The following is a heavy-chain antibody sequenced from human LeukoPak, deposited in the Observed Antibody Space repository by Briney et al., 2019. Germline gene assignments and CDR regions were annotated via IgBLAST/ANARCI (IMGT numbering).Heavy chain of an antibody. V-gene: IGHV4-34*01. CDR2: INHSGST. J-gene: IGHJ4*02. CDR3: ARGRPSFDY. Sequence: SETLSLTCAVYGGSFSGYYWSWIRQPPGKGLEWIGEINHSGSTNYNPSLKSRVTISVDTSKNQFSLKLSSVTAADTAVYSCARGRPSFDYWGQGTLVTVSS. D-gene: IGHD1-1*01. CDR1: GGSFSGYY.